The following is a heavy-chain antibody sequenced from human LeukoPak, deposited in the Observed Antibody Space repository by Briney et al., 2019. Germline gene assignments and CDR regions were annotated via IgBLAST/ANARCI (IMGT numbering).Heavy chain of an antibody. Sequence: GGSLRPSCAASGFTFSGYSMNWVRQAPGKGLEWVSSISSSSSYIYYADSVKGRFTISRNNAKNSLYLQMNSLRAEDTAVYYCARLQDYYDSSGYVGGFDYWGQGTLVTVSS. CDR1: GFTFSGYS. CDR3: ARLQDYYDSSGYVGGFDY. D-gene: IGHD3-22*01. CDR2: ISSSSSYI. V-gene: IGHV3-21*01. J-gene: IGHJ4*02.